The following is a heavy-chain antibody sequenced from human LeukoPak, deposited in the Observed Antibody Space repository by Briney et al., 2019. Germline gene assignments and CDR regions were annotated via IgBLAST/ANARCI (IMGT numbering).Heavy chain of an antibody. V-gene: IGHV3-7*01. D-gene: IGHD4-17*01. CDR2: IKQDGGEK. CDR3: ARLGARQILEY. J-gene: IGHJ4*02. CDR1: GFIFRSFA. Sequence: PGGSLRLSCAASGFIFRSFAMSWVRQAPGKGLEWVANIKQDGGEKYYLDSVKGRFTVSRDNAKNSLYLQMNSLRAEDTAVYYCARLGARQILEYWGQGTLVTVSS.